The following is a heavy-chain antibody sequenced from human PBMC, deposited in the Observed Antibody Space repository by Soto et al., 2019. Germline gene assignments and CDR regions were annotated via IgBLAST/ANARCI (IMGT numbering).Heavy chain of an antibody. V-gene: IGHV1-69*06. CDR3: ARDIVGRDWNLLSYYYGMDV. CDR1: GGTFSSYA. Sequence: SVKVSCKASGGTFSSYAISWVRQAPGQGLEWMGGIIPICGTANYAQKFQGRVTITADKSTSTAYMELSSLRSEDTAVYYCARDIVGRDWNLLSYYYGMDVWGQGTTVTVSS. D-gene: IGHD1-26*01. CDR2: IIPICGTA. J-gene: IGHJ6*02.